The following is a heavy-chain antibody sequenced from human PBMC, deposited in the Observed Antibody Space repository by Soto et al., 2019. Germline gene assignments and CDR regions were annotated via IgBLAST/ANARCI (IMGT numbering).Heavy chain of an antibody. V-gene: IGHV4-31*03. D-gene: IGHD1-26*01. Sequence: PAETLSLTCTVSGGSISSGSYHWIWIRQHPGKGLEWIGNIYYSGISYYNPSLKSRATISIDTSKDQFSLRLGSVTAADTAVYYCARVEGSSYYFRHDCWGRGTLVTVSS. CDR1: GGSISSGSYH. CDR3: ARVEGSSYYFRHDC. J-gene: IGHJ4*02. CDR2: IYYSGIS.